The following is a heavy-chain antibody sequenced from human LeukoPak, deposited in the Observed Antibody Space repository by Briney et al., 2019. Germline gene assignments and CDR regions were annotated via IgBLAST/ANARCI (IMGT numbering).Heavy chain of an antibody. CDR1: GGSISSYY. J-gene: IGHJ4*02. CDR2: IYTSGST. D-gene: IGHD3-22*01. CDR3: ARDRAYYYDSSGYFYFDY. V-gene: IGHV4-4*07. Sequence: SETLSLTCTVSGGSISSYYWSWIRQPAGKGLEWIGRIYTSGSTNYNPSLKSRVTMSVDTSKNQFSLKLSSVTAADTAVYYCARDRAYYYDSSGYFYFDYWGQGTLVTVSS.